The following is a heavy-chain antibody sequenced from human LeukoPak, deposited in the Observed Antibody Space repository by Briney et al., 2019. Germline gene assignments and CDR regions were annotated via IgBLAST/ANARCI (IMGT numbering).Heavy chain of an antibody. J-gene: IGHJ5*02. CDR1: GYTFTGYY. V-gene: IGHV1-2*02. Sequence: ASVKVSCKASGYTFTGYYMHWVRQAPGQGLEWMEWINPNSGGTNYAQKFQGRVTVTRDTSISTAYMELSRLRSDDTAVYYCARGWRPGYCSGGSCYSGWFDPWGQGTLVTVSS. CDR3: ARGWRPGYCSGGSCYSGWFDP. D-gene: IGHD2-15*01. CDR2: INPNSGGT.